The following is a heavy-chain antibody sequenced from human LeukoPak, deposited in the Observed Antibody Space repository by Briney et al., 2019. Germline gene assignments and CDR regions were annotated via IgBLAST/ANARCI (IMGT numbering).Heavy chain of an antibody. J-gene: IGHJ4*02. Sequence: GAPVKVSCKASGGTFSSYAISWVRQAPGQGLEWMGGIIPIFGTTNYAQKFQGRVTITADESTSTAYMELSSLISEDTAVYYCASVRGGGYFDYWGQGTLVTVSS. D-gene: IGHD3-10*02. V-gene: IGHV1-69*13. CDR1: GGTFSSYA. CDR2: IIPIFGTT. CDR3: ASVRGGGYFDY.